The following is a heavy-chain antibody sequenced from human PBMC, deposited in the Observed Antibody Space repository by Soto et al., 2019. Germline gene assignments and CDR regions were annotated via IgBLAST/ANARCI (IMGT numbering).Heavy chain of an antibody. J-gene: IGHJ5*02. CDR1: GYTFTSYG. CDR2: ISAYNGNT. V-gene: IGHV1-18*01. Sequence: ASVKVSCKASGYTFTSYGISWVRQAPGQGLEWMGWISAYNGNTDYAQKLQGRVTMTTDTSTSTAYMELRSLRSDDTAVYYCARDKPRYCSGGTCYSIGFDPWGQGTLVTVSS. D-gene: IGHD2-15*01. CDR3: ARDKPRYCSGGTCYSIGFDP.